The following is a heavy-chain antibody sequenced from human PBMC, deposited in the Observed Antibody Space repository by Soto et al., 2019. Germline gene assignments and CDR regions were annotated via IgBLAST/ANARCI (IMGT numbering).Heavy chain of an antibody. V-gene: IGHV1-18*04. D-gene: IGHD4-17*01. Sequence: QVHLVQSETEVKEPGASVTVSCKTSDSTFTGYTINWVRQAPGQGLEWLGWISSINCNTNYARKYQGRLTMTTNTSATTAYMELSSLRSDDTAVYFCARVTVTSGRWFGPWGQGTLVTVSS. J-gene: IGHJ5*02. CDR2: ISSINCNT. CDR1: DSTFTGYT. CDR3: ARVTVTSGRWFGP.